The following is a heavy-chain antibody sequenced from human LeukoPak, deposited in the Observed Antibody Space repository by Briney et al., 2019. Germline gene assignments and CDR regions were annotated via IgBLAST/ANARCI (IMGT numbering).Heavy chain of an antibody. D-gene: IGHD3-10*01. CDR3: ARGGLVRGSINSFIAFDV. V-gene: IGHV6-1*01. CDR2: TYYRSKWYY. J-gene: IGHJ3*01. Sequence: SQTLSLTCAISGDSVSRADGGWNWIRQSPSRGLEWLGRTYYRSKWYYDDALSVESRISIKPDTSKNQLTLQLNSVTPEDTALYFCARGGLVRGSINSFIAFDVWGQGIMVTVSS. CDR1: GDSVSRADGG.